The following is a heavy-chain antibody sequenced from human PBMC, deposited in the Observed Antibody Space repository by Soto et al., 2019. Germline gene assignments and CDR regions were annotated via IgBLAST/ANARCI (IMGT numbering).Heavy chain of an antibody. J-gene: IGHJ4*02. D-gene: IGHD1-26*01. V-gene: IGHV3-30-3*01. CDR2: ISYDGSNK. Sequence: GGSLRLSCAASGFTFSSYAMHWVRQAPGKGLEWVAVISYDGSNKYYADSVKGRFTISRDNSKNTLYLQMNSLRAEDTAVYYCARSQRPYSGSYYGYWGQGTLVTVS. CDR1: GFTFSSYA. CDR3: ARSQRPYSGSYYGY.